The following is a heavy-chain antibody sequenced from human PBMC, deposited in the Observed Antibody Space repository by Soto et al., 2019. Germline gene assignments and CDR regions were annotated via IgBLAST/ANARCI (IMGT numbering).Heavy chain of an antibody. V-gene: IGHV6-1*01. Sequence: KQSQTLSLTCAISGDSVSSNSAAWNWIRQSPSRGLEWLGRTYYRSKWYNDYAVSVKSRITINPDTSKNQFSLQLNSVTPEDTAVYYCARDNKIGYSSGWYYFDYWGQGTLVTVSS. CDR3: ARDNKIGYSSGWYYFDY. D-gene: IGHD6-19*01. CDR2: TYYRSKWYN. CDR1: GDSVSSNSAA. J-gene: IGHJ4*02.